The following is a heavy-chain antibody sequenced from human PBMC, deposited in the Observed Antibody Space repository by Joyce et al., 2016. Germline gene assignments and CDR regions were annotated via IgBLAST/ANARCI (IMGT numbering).Heavy chain of an antibody. J-gene: IGHJ4*02. CDR1: GFALSSHG. CDR2: ISHDGRNK. D-gene: IGHD2-8*01. CDR3: ARDGVYFGSRDYFDY. Sequence: QVQLVESGGGVVQPGRSLRLSCAAAGFALSSHGMHGVRQAPGKGLEWVAVISHDGRNKYYADSVKGRFTISRDNSKNTLYLQMTSLRAEDTAVYYCARDGVYFGSRDYFDYWGQGTLVTVSS. V-gene: IGHV3-30*03.